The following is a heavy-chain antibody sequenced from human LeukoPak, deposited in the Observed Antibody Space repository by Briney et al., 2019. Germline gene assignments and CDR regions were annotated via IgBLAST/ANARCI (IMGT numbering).Heavy chain of an antibody. J-gene: IGHJ4*02. CDR2: IHHSGST. V-gene: IGHV4-38-2*02. Sequence: SETLSLTSSVSGYSIRRGYHWGWIRQPPGKGLEWIGTIHHSGSTYYNPSLKSRVTISVDTSKNQFSLKLTSVTAADTAVYYCARVNWINDYWGQGTLVTVSS. D-gene: IGHD1-20*01. CDR1: GYSIRRGYH. CDR3: ARVNWINDY.